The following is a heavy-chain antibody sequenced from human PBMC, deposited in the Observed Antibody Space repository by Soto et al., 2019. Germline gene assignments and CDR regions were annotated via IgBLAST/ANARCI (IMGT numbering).Heavy chain of an antibody. CDR2: IKQDGSEK. J-gene: IGHJ3*02. V-gene: IGHV3-7*05. D-gene: IGHD2-15*01. CDR1: GFTFSSYW. CDR3: ASCSGGSCANFDAFDI. Sequence: GGSLRLSCAASGFTFSSYWMSWVRQAPGKGLEWVANIKQDGSEKYYVDSVKGRFTISRDNAKNSLYLQMNSLRAEDTAVYYCASCSGGSCANFDAFDIWGQGTMVTVSS.